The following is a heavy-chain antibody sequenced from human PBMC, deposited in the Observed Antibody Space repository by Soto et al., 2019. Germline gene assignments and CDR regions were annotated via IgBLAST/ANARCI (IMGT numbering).Heavy chain of an antibody. Sequence: GGSLRLSCAASGFTFSNAWMNWVRQAPGKGLEWVGRIKSKTDGGTTDYAAPVKGRLPISRDDSKNMLYLQMNSLKTEDTAVYYCTTHCSSTSCSPLRYYYGMDVWGQGTTVTVSS. J-gene: IGHJ6*02. V-gene: IGHV3-15*07. CDR3: TTHCSSTSCSPLRYYYGMDV. D-gene: IGHD2-2*01. CDR1: GFTFSNAW. CDR2: IKSKTDGGTT.